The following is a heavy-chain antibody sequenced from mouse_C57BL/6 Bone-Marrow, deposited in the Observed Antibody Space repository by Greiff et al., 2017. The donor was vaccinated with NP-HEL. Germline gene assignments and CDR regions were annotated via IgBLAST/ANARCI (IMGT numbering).Heavy chain of an antibody. CDR1: GYTFTSYG. Sequence: VQLQQSGAELARPGASVKLSCKASGYTFTSYGISWVKQSTGQGLEWIGEIYPRSGNTYYNEKFKGKATLTADKSSSTAYMELRSLTSEDSAVYFCERGGEYTTVVAQYYGRDYWGQGTSVTVSS. D-gene: IGHD1-1*01. CDR2: IYPRSGNT. CDR3: ERGGEYTTVVAQYYGRDY. J-gene: IGHJ4*01. V-gene: IGHV1-81*01.